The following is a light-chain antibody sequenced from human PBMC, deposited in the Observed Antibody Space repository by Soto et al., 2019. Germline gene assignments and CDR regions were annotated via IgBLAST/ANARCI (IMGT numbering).Light chain of an antibody. CDR3: SSYTSGSPLI. Sequence: QSALTQPASVSGSPGQSITISCSGTSSDVGDYYFVSLDQQHPGKAPKLLIYGVTDRPPGVSHRFSGSRSDSTASLTISGLQAEDGGDYYCSSYTSGSPLIFGGGTKVTVL. V-gene: IGLV2-14*01. CDR2: GVT. CDR1: SSDVGDYYF. J-gene: IGLJ2*01.